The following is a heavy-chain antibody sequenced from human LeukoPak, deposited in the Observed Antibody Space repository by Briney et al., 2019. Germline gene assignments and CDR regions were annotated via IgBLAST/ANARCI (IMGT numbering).Heavy chain of an antibody. D-gene: IGHD2-15*01. V-gene: IGHV1-18*01. CDR3: ARIRGRYCSGGSCYPYYFDY. J-gene: IGHJ4*02. Sequence: VASVKVSCKASGYTFTNYGISWVRQAPGQGLEWMGWISTYNGNTNYVQKLQGRVTMTTDTSTSTAYMELRSLRSDDTAVYYCARIRGRYCSGGSCYPYYFDYWGQGTLVTVSS. CDR2: ISTYNGNT. CDR1: GYTFTNYG.